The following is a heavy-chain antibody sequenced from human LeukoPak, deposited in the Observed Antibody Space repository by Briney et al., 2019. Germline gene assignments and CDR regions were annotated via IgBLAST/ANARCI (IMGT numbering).Heavy chain of an antibody. J-gene: IGHJ4*02. D-gene: IGHD3-10*01. CDR1: RFNFSRNG. Sequence: PGGSLRLSCAASRFNFSRNGMHWVRQAPGKGGERVALIRYDGSKKFYGDSVRGRFTISRDNSKNTLYLQMNTMRDEDTAVYYCARDFDDVNGDYYYIPDYWGQGMLVTVSS. CDR2: IRYDGSKK. V-gene: IGHV3-30*02. CDR3: ARDFDDVNGDYYYIPDY.